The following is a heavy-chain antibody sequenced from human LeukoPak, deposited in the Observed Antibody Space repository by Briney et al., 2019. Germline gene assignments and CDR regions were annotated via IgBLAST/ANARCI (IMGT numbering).Heavy chain of an antibody. J-gene: IGHJ4*02. CDR3: AKVDNYYGSGSHDY. CDR2: ISGSGRST. V-gene: IGHV3-23*01. CDR1: GFTFSSYA. Sequence: GGSLRLSCAASGFTFSSYAMSWVRQAPGKGLEWVSAISGSGRSTYYADSVKGRFTISRDNSKNTLYLQMNSLRAEDTAVYYCAKVDNYYGSGSHDYWGQGTLVTVSS. D-gene: IGHD3-10*01.